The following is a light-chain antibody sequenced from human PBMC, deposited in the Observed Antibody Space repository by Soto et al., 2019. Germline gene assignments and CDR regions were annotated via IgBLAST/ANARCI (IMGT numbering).Light chain of an antibody. J-gene: IGKJ5*01. CDR2: DAA. CDR3: QQTHAVPLT. CDR1: QNINTY. Sequence: DIQMTQSPYSLSAAVGDRVTITCRASQNINTYLNWYQQKPGKAPKLLIFDAASLQSGVPSRFSGSGSRTDFTLTITSLQPEDFATYYCQQTHAVPLTFGQGTRLEIK. V-gene: IGKV1-39*01.